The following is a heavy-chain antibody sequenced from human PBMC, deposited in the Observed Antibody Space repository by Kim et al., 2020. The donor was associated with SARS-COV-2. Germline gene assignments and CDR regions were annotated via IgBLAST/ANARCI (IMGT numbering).Heavy chain of an antibody. J-gene: IGHJ4*02. CDR1: GGSISSSY. D-gene: IGHD6-19*01. CDR2: INYSGST. CDR3: ASAKKGVAGFFDY. Sequence: SETLSLTCAVSGGSISSSYWSWIRQPPGKGLEWIGYINYSGSTKYNPSLQSRVTLSIDTSKTQLSLKLSAVTAADTAVYYCASAKKGVAGFFDYWAQGALVTVSS. V-gene: IGHV4-59*01.